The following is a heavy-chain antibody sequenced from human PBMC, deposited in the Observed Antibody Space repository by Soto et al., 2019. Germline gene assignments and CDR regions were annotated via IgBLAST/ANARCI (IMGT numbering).Heavy chain of an antibody. Sequence: QVQLVQSGAEVKKPGSSVEVSCKASGGTFSSYAISWVRQAPGQGLEWMGGIVPIYGAVKSAQKLQDRVTITADESTTTVYLELNSLRADDTAVYYCARDWVGGSWYFDLWGRGTLVTVSS. CDR2: IVPIYGAV. V-gene: IGHV1-69*01. D-gene: IGHD3-16*01. CDR1: GGTFSSYA. J-gene: IGHJ2*01. CDR3: ARDWVGGSWYFDL.